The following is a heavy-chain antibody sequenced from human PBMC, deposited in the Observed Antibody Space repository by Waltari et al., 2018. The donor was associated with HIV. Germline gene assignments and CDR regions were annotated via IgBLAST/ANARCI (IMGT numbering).Heavy chain of an antibody. D-gene: IGHD5-18*01. J-gene: IGHJ4*02. Sequence: EVQLVESGGDLVQPGRSLRLSCAASGFRFSSYSMNWVGQAPGKGLEWISYISNSGNTIDYADSVKGRFTISRDNAKNSLSLQMHSLRAEDTAVYYCARARGYSYGYEDYWGQGALVTVSS. CDR2: ISNSGNTI. V-gene: IGHV3-48*04. CDR3: ARARGYSYGYEDY. CDR1: GFRFSSYS.